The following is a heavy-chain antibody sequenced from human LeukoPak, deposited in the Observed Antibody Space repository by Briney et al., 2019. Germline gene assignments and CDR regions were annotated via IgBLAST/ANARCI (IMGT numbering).Heavy chain of an antibody. V-gene: IGHV4-59*01. Sequence: SETLSLTCTVSGGSMNGFYWTWVRQPPGKGLEWIGNLYYSASTDYNPSLKSRVTISIDTSKNQFSLKLSSVTAADTAVYYCARGRSTSRYWGQGTLVTVSS. CDR1: GGSMNGFY. CDR3: ARGRSTSRY. J-gene: IGHJ4*02. CDR2: LYYSAST. D-gene: IGHD2-2*01.